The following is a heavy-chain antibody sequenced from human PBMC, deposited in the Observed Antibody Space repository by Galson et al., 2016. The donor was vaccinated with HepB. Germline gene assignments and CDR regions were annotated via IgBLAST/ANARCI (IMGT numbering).Heavy chain of an antibody. CDR2: DSVSNGGT. V-gene: IGHV1-18*01. CDR1: GYMFTSYG. J-gene: IGHJ3*02. CDR3: ARAPYDEILTGHRRAQIFDN. D-gene: IGHD3-9*01. Sequence: SVKVSCKGSGYMFTSYGISWGRQAPGQGLEWMGWDSVSNGGTNYAQKLQGRVTMTTDTSTNTAYMELRGLRSDDAAVYYCARAPYDEILTGHRRAQIFDNWGQGTMVTVSS.